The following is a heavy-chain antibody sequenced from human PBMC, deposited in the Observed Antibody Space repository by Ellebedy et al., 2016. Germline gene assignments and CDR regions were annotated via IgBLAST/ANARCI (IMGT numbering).Heavy chain of an antibody. CDR2: VFHTGAT. CDR1: GVSISSDY. V-gene: IGHV4-59*01. CDR3: AKWNGGWYAFEV. Sequence: SETLSLTCNVSGVSISSDYWNWIRRPPGKGLEWIGYVFHTGATNYNPSLKSRVTMSVDTSKSQSFLRLASVTAADTAVYYCAKWNGGWYAFEVWGQGTMVTVSS. J-gene: IGHJ3*01. D-gene: IGHD6-19*01.